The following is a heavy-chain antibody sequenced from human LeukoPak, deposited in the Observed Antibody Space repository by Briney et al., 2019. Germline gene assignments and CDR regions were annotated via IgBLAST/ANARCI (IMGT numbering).Heavy chain of an antibody. V-gene: IGHV4-39*07. J-gene: IGHJ4*02. D-gene: IGHD1-14*01. Sequence: PSETLSLTCTVSGGSISSSSYYWGWIRQPPGKGLEWIGSIYYSGSTYYNPSLKSRVTISVDTSKNQFSLKLNSVTAADTAVYFCARASTTFDDWGQGTLVTVSS. CDR2: IYYSGST. CDR1: GGSISSSSYY. CDR3: ARASTTFDD.